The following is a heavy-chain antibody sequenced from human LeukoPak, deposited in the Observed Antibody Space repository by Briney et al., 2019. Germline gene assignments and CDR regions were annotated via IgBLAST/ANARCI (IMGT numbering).Heavy chain of an antibody. CDR3: ARRLLTPGGALDI. J-gene: IGHJ3*02. D-gene: IGHD3-22*01. CDR1: GDTVNNYA. V-gene: IGHV1-69*13. Sequence: SVKVSCMASGDTVNNYAISWVRRAPGQGLEWMGEIIPLFGRAEYAQNFQGKFTMSADESARTAFMELSSLRSEDTALYYCARRLLTPGGALDIWGQGTMVTVSS. CDR2: IIPLFGRA.